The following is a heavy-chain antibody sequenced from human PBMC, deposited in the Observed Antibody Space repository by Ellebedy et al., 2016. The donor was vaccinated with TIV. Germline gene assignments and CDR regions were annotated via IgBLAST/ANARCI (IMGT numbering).Heavy chain of an antibody. D-gene: IGHD5-12*01. CDR3: ARHLGYAESESDY. V-gene: IGHV5-10-1*01. CDR2: IDPSDSYT. J-gene: IGHJ4*02. Sequence: GESLKISCTGSGYSFTSYWISWVRQMPGKGLEWMGRIDPSDSYTNYSPSFQGHVTISADKSISTAYLQRSSLKASDTAMYYCARHLGYAESESDYWGQGTLVTVSS. CDR1: GYSFTSYW.